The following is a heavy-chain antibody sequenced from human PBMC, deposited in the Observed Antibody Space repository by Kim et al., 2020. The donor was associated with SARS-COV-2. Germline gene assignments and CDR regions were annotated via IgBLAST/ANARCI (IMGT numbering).Heavy chain of an antibody. Sequence: GGSLRLSCTASGFTFGDYAMSWVRQAPGKGLEWVGFIRSKAYGGTTEYAASVKGRFTISRDDSKSIAYLQMNSLKTEDTAVYYCTITINGASFDYWGQGTLVTVSS. CDR1: GFTFGDYA. J-gene: IGHJ4*02. CDR2: IRSKAYGGTT. CDR3: TITINGASFDY. V-gene: IGHV3-49*04. D-gene: IGHD2-8*01.